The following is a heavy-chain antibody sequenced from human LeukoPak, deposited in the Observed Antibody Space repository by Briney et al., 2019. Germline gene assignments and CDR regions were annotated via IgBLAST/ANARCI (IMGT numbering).Heavy chain of an antibody. D-gene: IGHD6-13*01. V-gene: IGHV4-4*07. CDR2: IYTSGST. CDR3: ARDRALGIAAAGLIYYFDY. Sequence: KPSETLSPTCTVSGGSISSYYWSWIRQPAGKGLEWIGRIYTSGSTNYNPSLKSRVTMSVDTSKNQFSLKLSSVTAADTAVYYCARDRALGIAAAGLIYYFDYWGQGTLVTVSS. J-gene: IGHJ4*02. CDR1: GGSISSYY.